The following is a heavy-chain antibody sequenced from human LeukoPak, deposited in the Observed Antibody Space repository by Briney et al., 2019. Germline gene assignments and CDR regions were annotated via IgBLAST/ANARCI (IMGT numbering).Heavy chain of an antibody. V-gene: IGHV3-30-3*01. CDR1: GFTFSSYA. CDR3: ARDPGDGYYQANFDY. CDR2: ISYDGSNK. D-gene: IGHD5-24*01. Sequence: PRGSLRLSCAASGFTFSSYAMHWVRQAPGKGLEWVAVISYDGSNKYYADSVKGRFTISRDNSKNTLYLQMNSLRAEDTAVYYCARDPGDGYYQANFDYWGQGTLVTVSS. J-gene: IGHJ4*02.